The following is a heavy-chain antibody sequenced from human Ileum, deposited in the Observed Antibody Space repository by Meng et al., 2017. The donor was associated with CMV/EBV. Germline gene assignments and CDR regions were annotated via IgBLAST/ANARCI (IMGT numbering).Heavy chain of an antibody. V-gene: IGHV3-23*01. CDR1: GFTFSGYA. CDR3: ARWSGSNWYYFGY. J-gene: IGHJ4*02. D-gene: IGHD6-13*01. Sequence: VVSGFTFSGYAMSWVRQAPVEWLEWISTISGSGGNTFYADAMKGRFTISRGNSKNTLYLQMNSLRADDTAVYYCARWSGSNWYYFGYWGQGSLVTVSS. CDR2: ISGSGGNT.